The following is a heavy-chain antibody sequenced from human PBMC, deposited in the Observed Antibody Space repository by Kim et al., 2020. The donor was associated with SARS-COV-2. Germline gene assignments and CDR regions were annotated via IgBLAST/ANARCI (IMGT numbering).Heavy chain of an antibody. V-gene: IGHV1-24*01. Sequence: ASVKVSCKVSGYTLTELSMHWVRQAPGKGLEWMGGFDPEDGETIYAQKFQGRVTMTEDTSTDTAYMELSSLRSEDTAVCYCATVLAADGGVWDWFDPWGQGTLVTVSS. J-gene: IGHJ5*02. CDR3: ATVLAADGGVWDWFDP. D-gene: IGHD6-13*01. CDR1: GYTLTELS. CDR2: FDPEDGET.